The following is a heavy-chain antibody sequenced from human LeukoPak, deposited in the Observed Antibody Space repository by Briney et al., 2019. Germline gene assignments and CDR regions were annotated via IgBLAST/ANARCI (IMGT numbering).Heavy chain of an antibody. CDR2: ISSSSSYI. CDR3: ARDAPIAAAGTGDAFDI. J-gene: IGHJ3*02. D-gene: IGHD6-13*01. V-gene: IGHV3-21*01. CDR1: GFSFSSYS. Sequence: GGSLRLSCAASGFSFSSYSMNWVRQAPGKGLEWVSSISSSSSYIYYADSVKGRFTISRDNAKNSLYLQMNSLRAEDTAMYYCARDAPIAAAGTGDAFDIWGQGTMVTVSS.